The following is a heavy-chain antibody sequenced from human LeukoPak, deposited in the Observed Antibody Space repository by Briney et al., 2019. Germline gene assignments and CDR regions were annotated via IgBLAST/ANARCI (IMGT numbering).Heavy chain of an antibody. D-gene: IGHD6-13*01. CDR1: GGSISSYY. V-gene: IGHV4-4*07. CDR2: IYTSGST. CDR3: ARERGSSSGGHYYYYYMDV. Sequence: SETLSLTCTVSGGSISSYYWSWIRQPAGKGLEWIGRIYTSGSTNYNPSLKSRVTMSVDTSKNQFSLKLSSVTAADTAVYYCARERGSSSGGHYYYYYMDVWGKGTTVTISS. J-gene: IGHJ6*03.